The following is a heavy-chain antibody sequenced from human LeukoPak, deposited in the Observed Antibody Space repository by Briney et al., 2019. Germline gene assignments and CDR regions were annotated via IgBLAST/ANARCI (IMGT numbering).Heavy chain of an antibody. CDR3: TRDRRDGYNDGYFSL. V-gene: IGHV3-49*04. CDR1: GFSIAEYA. J-gene: IGHJ2*01. CDR2: IRSNSYSETT. Sequence: GGSLRLSCTASGFSIAEYAMTWVRQAPGRGLEWPGFIRSNSYSETTQYAASVRGRFTISRDDSNSVTYLQMNSLKTEDTAVYFCTRDRRDGYNDGYFSLWGRGTLVTVSS. D-gene: IGHD5-24*01.